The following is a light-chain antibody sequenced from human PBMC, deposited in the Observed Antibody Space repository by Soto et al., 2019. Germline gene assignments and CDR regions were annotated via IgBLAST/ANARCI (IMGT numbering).Light chain of an antibody. CDR1: QSVSSY. CDR3: QQRSYWPPAT. CDR2: DAS. V-gene: IGKV3-11*01. Sequence: EIVLTQSPATLSLSPGERATLSCRASQSVSSYLAWYQQKPGQAPRLLIYDASNRATGIPARFSGSGSGTAFSLTISSLEPEDFAVYYWQQRSYWPPATFGQGTRLEIK. J-gene: IGKJ5*01.